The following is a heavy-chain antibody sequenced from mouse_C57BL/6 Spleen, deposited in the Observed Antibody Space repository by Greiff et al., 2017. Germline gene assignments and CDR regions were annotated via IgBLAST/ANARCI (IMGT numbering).Heavy chain of an antibody. D-gene: IGHD2-4*01. J-gene: IGHJ4*01. V-gene: IGHV14-3*01. CDR2: IDPANGNT. Sequence: VQLKQPVAELVRPGASVKLSCTASGFTIKNTYMHWVKQRPEQGLEWIGRIDPANGNTKYAPKFQGKATLTADTSSNTAYLQLSSLTSEDTAIYYCARNYDYDRAMEYWGQGTSVTVSS. CDR3: ARNYDYDRAMEY. CDR1: GFTIKNTY.